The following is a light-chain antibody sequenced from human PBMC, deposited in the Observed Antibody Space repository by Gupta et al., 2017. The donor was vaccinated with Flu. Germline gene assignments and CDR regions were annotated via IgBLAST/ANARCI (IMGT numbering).Light chain of an antibody. CDR1: SANSGACFE. Sequence: SANSGACFEVRGYQQLRRAAPKLLFYANNHRPSGVPDLFSGSKSGTSASLAITVLQAEDEADYYCQYYDSSLSCYVFGTGTKVTVL. CDR3: QYYDSSLSCYV. CDR2: ANN. J-gene: IGLJ1*01. V-gene: IGLV1-40*01.